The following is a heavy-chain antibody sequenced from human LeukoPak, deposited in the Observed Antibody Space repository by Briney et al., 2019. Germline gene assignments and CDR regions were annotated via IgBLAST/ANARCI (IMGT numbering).Heavy chain of an antibody. D-gene: IGHD3-22*01. Sequence: PSETLSLTCTVSGGSISSSNYYWGWIRQPPGKGLEWIGNIYYSGSTYYNPSLKSRVTISVDTSKTQFSLKLISVTAADTAVYYCASVARDSSGYHYFDYWGRGTLVTVSS. CDR2: IYYSGST. V-gene: IGHV4-39*01. CDR1: GGSISSSNYY. J-gene: IGHJ4*02. CDR3: ASVARDSSGYHYFDY.